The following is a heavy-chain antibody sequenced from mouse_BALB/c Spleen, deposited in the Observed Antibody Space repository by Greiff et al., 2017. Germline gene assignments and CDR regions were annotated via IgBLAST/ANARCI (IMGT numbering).Heavy chain of an antibody. J-gene: IGHJ2*01. CDR1: GFTFSSYA. D-gene: IGHD4-1*01. V-gene: IGHV5-9-3*01. Sequence: DVKLMESGGGLVKPGGSLKLSCAASGFTFSSYAMSWVRQTPEKRLEWVATISSGGSYTYYPDSVKGRFTISRDNAKNTLYLQMSSLRSEDTAMYYCARLTGTGYYFDYWGQGTTLTVSS. CDR2: ISSGGSYT. CDR3: ARLTGTGYYFDY.